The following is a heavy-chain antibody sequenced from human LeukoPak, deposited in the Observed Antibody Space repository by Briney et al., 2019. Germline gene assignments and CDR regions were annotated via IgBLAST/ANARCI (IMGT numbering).Heavy chain of an antibody. J-gene: IGHJ4*02. D-gene: IGHD2-2*01. Sequence: GGSLRHSCAPSRITFTGYTMRWVRPAPGKGLEWVYPICGIGGSTYYPDSVKRRFTTSGDTTKNTLYLQMNSLRAEDTAVYYCAKDAPVNMVVVPAANSRGQGTLVTVSS. CDR1: RITFTGYT. V-gene: IGHV3-23*01. CDR3: AKDAPVNMVVVPAANS. CDR2: ICGIGGST.